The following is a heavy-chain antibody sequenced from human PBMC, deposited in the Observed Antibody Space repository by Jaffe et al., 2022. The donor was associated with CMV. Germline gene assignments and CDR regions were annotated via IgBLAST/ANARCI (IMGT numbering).Heavy chain of an antibody. D-gene: IGHD2-2*01. V-gene: IGHV3-33*08. J-gene: IGHJ5*02. CDR2: IWYDGSNK. CDR3: ARDSIWFDP. CDR1: GFTFSSYG. Sequence: QVQLVESGGGVVQPGRSLRLSCAASGFTFSSYGMHWVRQAPGKGLEWVAVIWYDGSNKYYADSVKGRFTISRDNSKNTLYLQMNSLRAEDTAVYYCARDSIWFDPWGQGTLVTVSS.